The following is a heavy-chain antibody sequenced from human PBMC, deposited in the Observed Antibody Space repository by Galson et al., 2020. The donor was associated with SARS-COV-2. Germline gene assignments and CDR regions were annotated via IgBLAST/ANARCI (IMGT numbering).Heavy chain of an antibody. CDR2: ISYDGSNK. J-gene: IGHJ4*02. CDR3: ALPAWSDYYDSSGYSDFDY. Sequence: TGGSLRLSCAASGFTFSSNGMHWVRQAPGTGLEWVAVISYDGSNKYYADSAKGRFTISRDNSKNTLYLQMNSLRAEDTAVYYCALPAWSDYYDSSGYSDFDYWGQGTLVTVSS. D-gene: IGHD3-22*01. V-gene: IGHV3-30*03. CDR1: GFTFSSNG.